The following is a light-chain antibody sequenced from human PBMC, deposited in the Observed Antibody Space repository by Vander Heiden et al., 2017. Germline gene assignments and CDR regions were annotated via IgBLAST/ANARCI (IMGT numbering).Light chain of an antibody. Sequence: EIVLTQSPGTLSLSPGERATLSCRASQSVSSSYLAWYQQKPGQAPRLLIYGASSRATGIPDRFSGSGSGTDFTLTISRLEPEDFTVYYCQQDAYSPPTFGGGTKVEIK. CDR3: QQDAYSPPT. J-gene: IGKJ4*01. CDR2: GAS. V-gene: IGKV3-20*01. CDR1: QSVSSSY.